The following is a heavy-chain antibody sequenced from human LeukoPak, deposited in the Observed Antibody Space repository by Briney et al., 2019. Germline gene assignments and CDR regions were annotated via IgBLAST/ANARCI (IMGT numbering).Heavy chain of an antibody. Sequence: GGSLRLSCAASGFTFRSYAMSWVRQAPGNGLEWVSAIGGSDGKTYYADSVKGRFTISRDNSKNTLYLQMNSLRAEDTALYYCAKEAHYPHMGTYLVTIDSWGQGTLVTVSS. CDR2: IGGSDGKT. J-gene: IGHJ4*02. CDR3: AKEAHYPHMGTYLVTIDS. V-gene: IGHV3-23*01. D-gene: IGHD3-9*01. CDR1: GFTFRSYA.